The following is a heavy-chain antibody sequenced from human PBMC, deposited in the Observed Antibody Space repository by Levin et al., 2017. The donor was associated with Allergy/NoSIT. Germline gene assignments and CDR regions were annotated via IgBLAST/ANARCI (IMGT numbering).Heavy chain of an antibody. Sequence: SSETLSLTCTVSGGSVSSGSYYWSWIRQPPGKGLEWIGYMYYSGSTNYNPSLKSRVTISVDTSKNQISLKLSSVTAADTAVYYCARILVRGVPFDYWGQGTLVTASS. D-gene: IGHD3-10*01. J-gene: IGHJ4*02. CDR3: ARILVRGVPFDY. CDR2: MYYSGST. V-gene: IGHV4-61*01. CDR1: GGSVSSGSYY.